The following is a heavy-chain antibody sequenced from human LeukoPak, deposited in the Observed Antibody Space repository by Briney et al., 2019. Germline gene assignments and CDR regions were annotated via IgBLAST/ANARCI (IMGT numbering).Heavy chain of an antibody. CDR3: ATDYDSSGYYDY. CDR2: FDPEDGET. D-gene: IGHD3-22*01. J-gene: IGHJ4*02. CDR1: GYTLTELS. V-gene: IGHV1-24*01. Sequence: RASVTVSCKVSGYTLTELSMHWVRQAPGKGLEWMGGFDPEDGETIYAQKFQGRVTMTEDTSTDTAYMELSGLRSEDTAVYYCATDYDSSGYYDYWGQGTLVTVSS.